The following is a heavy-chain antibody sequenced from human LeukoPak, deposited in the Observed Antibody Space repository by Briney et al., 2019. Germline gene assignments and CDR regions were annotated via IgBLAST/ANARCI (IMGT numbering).Heavy chain of an antibody. CDR2: ISWNSGGI. V-gene: IGHV3-9*01. J-gene: IGHJ5*02. CDR1: GFTFDDYA. D-gene: IGHD2-2*02. Sequence: LSGGSLRLSCAASGFTFDDYAMHWVRQAPGKGLEWVSGISWNSGGIGYADSVKGRFTISRDNAKNSLYLQMNSLRAEDTAVYYCARDPRYCSSTSCYTGWFDPWGQGTLVTVSS. CDR3: ARDPRYCSSTSCYTGWFDP.